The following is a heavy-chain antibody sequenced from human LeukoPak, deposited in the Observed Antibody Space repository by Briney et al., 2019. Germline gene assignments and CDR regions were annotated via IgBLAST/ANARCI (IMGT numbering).Heavy chain of an antibody. D-gene: IGHD1-26*01. CDR3: ARGYYPPEY. J-gene: IGHJ4*02. Sequence: GGSLRLSCAASGFTFSTYWMNWVRQAPGKGLEWVSNIKQDGTEKYYVDSVKGRFTISRDNANNSLYLQMNRLRAEDTAVYYCARGYYPPEYWGPGTLVTVSS. CDR2: IKQDGTEK. CDR1: GFTFSTYW. V-gene: IGHV3-7*05.